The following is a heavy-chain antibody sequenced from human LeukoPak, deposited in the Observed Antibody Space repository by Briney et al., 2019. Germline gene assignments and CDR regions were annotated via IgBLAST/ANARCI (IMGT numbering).Heavy chain of an antibody. D-gene: IGHD6-19*01. CDR2: INHSGST. Sequence: SETLSLTCAVYGGSFSGYYWSWIRQPPGKGLEWIGEINHSGSTNYNPSLKSRVTISVDTSKNQFSLKLSSVTAADTAVYYCTRDRRIAVAGKDYYYYMDVWGKGTTVTVSS. V-gene: IGHV4-34*01. CDR1: GGSFSGYY. CDR3: TRDRRIAVAGKDYYYYMDV. J-gene: IGHJ6*03.